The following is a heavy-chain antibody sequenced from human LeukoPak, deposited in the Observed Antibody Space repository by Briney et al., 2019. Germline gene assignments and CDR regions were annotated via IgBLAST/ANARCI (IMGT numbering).Heavy chain of an antibody. V-gene: IGHV4-30-2*01. J-gene: IGHJ4*02. D-gene: IGHD4-23*01. CDR2: IYHSGST. Sequence: SETLSLTCAVSGGSISSGGYSWSWLRQPPGKGLEGIGYIYHSGSTYYNPSLKSRVTISVDRSKNQFSLKLSSVTAADTAVYYCASRATRDYGGNPFDYWGQGTLVTVSS. CDR3: ASRATRDYGGNPFDY. CDR1: GGSISSGGYS.